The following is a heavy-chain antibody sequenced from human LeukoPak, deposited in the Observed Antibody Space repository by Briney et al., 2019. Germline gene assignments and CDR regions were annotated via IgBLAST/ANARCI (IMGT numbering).Heavy chain of an antibody. Sequence: SETLSLTCAVYGGSFSGYYWSWIRQPPGKGLEWIGEINHNGSTNYNPSLKSRVTISVDTSKNQFSLKLSSVTAADTAVYYCARGPHYYGSGSYWRVRWFDPWGQGTLVTVSS. CDR3: ARGPHYYGSGSYWRVRWFDP. CDR1: GGSFSGYY. CDR2: INHNGST. D-gene: IGHD3-10*01. J-gene: IGHJ5*02. V-gene: IGHV4-34*01.